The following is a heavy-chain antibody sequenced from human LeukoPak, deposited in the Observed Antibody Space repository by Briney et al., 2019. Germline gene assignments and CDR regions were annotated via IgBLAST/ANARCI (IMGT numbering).Heavy chain of an antibody. CDR2: ISYDGSNK. CDR1: GFTFSSYA. CDR3: ARDSSITMIVVASYYFDY. D-gene: IGHD3-22*01. Sequence: PGRSLRLSCAASGFTFSSYAMHWVRQAPGKGLEWVAVISYDGSNKYYADSVKGRFTISRDNSKNTLYLQMNSLRAEDTAVYYCARDSSITMIVVASYYFDYWGQGTLDTVSS. J-gene: IGHJ4*02. V-gene: IGHV3-30*04.